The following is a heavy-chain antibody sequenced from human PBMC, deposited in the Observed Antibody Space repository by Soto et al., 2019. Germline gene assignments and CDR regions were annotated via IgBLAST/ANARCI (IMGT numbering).Heavy chain of an antibody. Sequence: SETLSLTCTVSGGSISSGGYYWSWIRQHPGKGLEWIGYIYYSGSTYYNPSLKSRVTISVDTSKNQFSLKLSSVTAADTAVYYCASSSDPYYGGNPDLYFDYWGQGTLVTVSS. D-gene: IGHD4-17*01. J-gene: IGHJ4*02. CDR1: GGSISSGGYY. CDR3: ASSSDPYYGGNPDLYFDY. CDR2: IYYSGST. V-gene: IGHV4-31*03.